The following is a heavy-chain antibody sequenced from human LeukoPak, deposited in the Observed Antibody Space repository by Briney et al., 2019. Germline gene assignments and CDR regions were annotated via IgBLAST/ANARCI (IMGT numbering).Heavy chain of an antibody. CDR3: ARVWGGLWFGESYYYYYGMDV. J-gene: IGHJ6*02. V-gene: IGHV4-34*01. CDR1: GGSFSGYY. Sequence: SETLSLTCAVYGGSFSGYYWSWIRQPPGKGLEWIGEINHSGSTNYNPSLKSRVTISVDTSKNQFSLKLSSVTAADTAVYYCARVWGGLWFGESYYYYYGMDVWGQGTTVTVSS. CDR2: INHSGST. D-gene: IGHD3-10*01.